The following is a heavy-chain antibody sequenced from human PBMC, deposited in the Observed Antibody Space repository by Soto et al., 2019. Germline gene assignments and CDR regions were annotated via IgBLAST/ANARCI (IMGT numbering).Heavy chain of an antibody. J-gene: IGHJ6*02. D-gene: IGHD3-3*01. CDR3: ARDLPNTIFGVVLVPGMDV. CDR1: GFTFSSYS. CDR2: ISSSSSYI. V-gene: IGHV3-21*01. Sequence: GGSLRLSCAASGFTFSSYSMNWVRQAPGNGLEWVSSISSSSSYIYYADSVKGRFTISRDNAKNSLYLQMNSLRAEDTAVYYCARDLPNTIFGVVLVPGMDVWGQGPTVTVSS.